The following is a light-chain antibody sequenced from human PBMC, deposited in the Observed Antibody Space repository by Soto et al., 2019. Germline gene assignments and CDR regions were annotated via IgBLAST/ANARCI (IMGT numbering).Light chain of an antibody. Sequence: EIVMTQSPATLSVSPGERATLSCRASESVSNNFAWYQQKPGQAPRLLIYGASTRATGIPARFTGSGSGTEFTLTISSLQSENFAVYYCQQYNTWSPLNFGGGTKVETK. J-gene: IGKJ4*01. CDR3: QQYNTWSPLN. CDR2: GAS. V-gene: IGKV3-15*01. CDR1: ESVSNN.